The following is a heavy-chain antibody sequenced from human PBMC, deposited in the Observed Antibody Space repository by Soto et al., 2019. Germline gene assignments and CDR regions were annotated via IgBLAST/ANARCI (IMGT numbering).Heavy chain of an antibody. CDR1: GYTFTNYF. Sequence: GXSVKVSCKASGYTFTNYFIHWVRQAPGEGLEWMGIINPGDDSTTYAQKFQGRVTVTKDTSTSTVYMELSSLRSDDTAMYYCAREEGALDYWGQGTLVTVSS. V-gene: IGHV1-46*01. CDR3: AREEGALDY. CDR2: INPGDDST. D-gene: IGHD1-26*01. J-gene: IGHJ4*02.